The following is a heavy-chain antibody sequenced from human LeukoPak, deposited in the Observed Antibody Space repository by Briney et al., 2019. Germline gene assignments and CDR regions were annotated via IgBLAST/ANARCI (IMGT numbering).Heavy chain of an antibody. CDR1: SGSISSDY. J-gene: IGHJ4*02. CDR2: IYYSGST. D-gene: IGHD6-13*01. Sequence: SETLSLTCTVSSGSISSDYWSWIRQPPGKGLEWIGYIYYSGSTNYNPSLKSRVTISIDTSKNQLSLKLTSVTAADTAIYYCARVGSSWSIDYWGQGTLVTVSS. CDR3: ARVGSSWSIDY. V-gene: IGHV4-59*01.